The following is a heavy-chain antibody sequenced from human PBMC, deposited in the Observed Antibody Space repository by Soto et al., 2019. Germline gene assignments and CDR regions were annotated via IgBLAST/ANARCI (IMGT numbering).Heavy chain of an antibody. CDR2: INPSGGST. J-gene: IGHJ4*02. Sequence: HVQLVQSGAEVKKPGASVKVSCKASGYTFTSYYMHWVRQAPGQGLEWMGIINPSGGSTSYAQKFQGRVTMTRDRSTSKVYIELSSLRSEDTAVYYCARDLGSGCPLCWYWGQGTLVTVCS. CDR3: ARDLGSGCPLCWY. V-gene: IGHV1-46*01. D-gene: IGHD6-19*01. CDR1: GYTFTSYY.